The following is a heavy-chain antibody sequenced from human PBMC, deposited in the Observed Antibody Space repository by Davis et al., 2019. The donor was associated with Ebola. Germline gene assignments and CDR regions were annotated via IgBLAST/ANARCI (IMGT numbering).Heavy chain of an antibody. CDR1: GFTFGNYW. J-gene: IGHJ4*02. D-gene: IGHD6-13*01. Sequence: GESLKISCAASGFTFGNYWMHWVRQAPGKGLVWVARIDSVGSRTTYGDSVKGRFTISSDNAKNTLYLQMDSVRVEDTAVYYCARDESDTSSWYGKFDYWGQGTLVTVSP. CDR2: IDSVGSRT. CDR3: ARDESDTSSWYGKFDY. V-gene: IGHV3-74*01.